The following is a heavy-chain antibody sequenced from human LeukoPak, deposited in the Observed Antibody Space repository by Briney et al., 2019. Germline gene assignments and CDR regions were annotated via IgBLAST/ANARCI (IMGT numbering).Heavy chain of an antibody. CDR3: TREIGGWFGP. V-gene: IGHV3-49*04. CDR1: GFTFGDYA. Sequence: PGGSLRLSCTASGFTFGDYAMSWVRQAPGKGLEWVGLIRSKAYGGTTEYAASVKGRFTISRDDSKSIAYLQMNSLKTEDTAVYYCTREIGGWFGPWGQGTLVTVSS. CDR2: IRSKAYGGTT. J-gene: IGHJ5*02. D-gene: IGHD2/OR15-2a*01.